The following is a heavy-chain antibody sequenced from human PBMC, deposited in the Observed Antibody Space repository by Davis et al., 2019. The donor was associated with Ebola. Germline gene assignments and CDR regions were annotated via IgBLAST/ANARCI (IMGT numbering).Heavy chain of an antibody. CDR2: INPDSGAT. Sequence: ASVKVSCKSFGYTFTGYYIHWVRQAPGQGLEWMAWINPDSGATKYAQKFQGRVTVTKDTSLTTVYMELSSLRSDDTATYFCARGGTYFKVSFDYWGQGSLVTVSS. CDR3: ARGGTYFKVSFDY. CDR1: GYTFTGYY. D-gene: IGHD2/OR15-2a*01. J-gene: IGHJ4*02. V-gene: IGHV1-2*02.